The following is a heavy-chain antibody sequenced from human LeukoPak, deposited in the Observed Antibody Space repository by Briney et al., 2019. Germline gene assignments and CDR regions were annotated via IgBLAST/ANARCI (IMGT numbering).Heavy chain of an antibody. J-gene: IGHJ4*02. CDR2: ISGSGGST. Sequence: GGTLRLSCAASGFTFSSYGMSWVRQAPGKGLEWVSAISGSGGSTYYADSVKGRFTISRDNSKNTLYLQMNSLRAEDTAVYYCARAKPKNMVRGLIMRRESRYYFDYWGQGTLVTVSS. CDR1: GFTFSSYG. V-gene: IGHV3-23*01. D-gene: IGHD3-10*01. CDR3: ARAKPKNMVRGLIMRRESRYYFDY.